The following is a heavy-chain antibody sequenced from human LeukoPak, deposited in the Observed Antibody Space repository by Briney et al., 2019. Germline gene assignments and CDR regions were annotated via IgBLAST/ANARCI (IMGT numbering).Heavy chain of an antibody. Sequence: GASVKVSCKASGYTFTNYGISWVRQAPGQGLEWMGWISTYNNNTDYAQRLQGRVTMTTDTSTSTAYMELRSLRSDDTVVYYCARGDGDYGYWGQGTLVTVSS. CDR2: ISTYNNNT. CDR3: ARGDGDYGY. CDR1: GYTFTNYG. V-gene: IGHV1-18*01. D-gene: IGHD4-17*01. J-gene: IGHJ4*02.